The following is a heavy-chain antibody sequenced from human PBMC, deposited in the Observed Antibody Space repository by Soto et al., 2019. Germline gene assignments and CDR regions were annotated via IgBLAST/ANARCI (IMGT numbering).Heavy chain of an antibody. Sequence: WWSXRLSCASAVFTFIRHCSHWVRHAPGKGLEWLTIISYDGIQKFYTESVKGRFTITRDNSKNMVFLQMNSLRAEDTAVYYCDKDVCNEANATDGFDIWGQGTMVTV. D-gene: IGHD1-1*01. CDR1: VFTFIRHC. V-gene: IGHV3-30*18. CDR3: DKDVCNEANATDGFDI. CDR2: ISYDGIQK. J-gene: IGHJ3*02.